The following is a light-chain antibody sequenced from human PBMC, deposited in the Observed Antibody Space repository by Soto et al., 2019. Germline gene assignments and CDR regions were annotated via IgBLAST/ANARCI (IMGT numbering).Light chain of an antibody. CDR2: EDN. V-gene: IGLV6-57*01. J-gene: IGLJ3*02. Sequence: NFMLTQPHSLSESPGKTVTISCTRSSGTIASSYVQWYQQLPGSSPTTVIYEDNQRPSGVPDRFSGSIDSSSNSASLSISGLKTEDEADDYGQSYDTQTWVFGGGTKLTVL. CDR3: QSYDTQTWV. CDR1: SGTIASSY.